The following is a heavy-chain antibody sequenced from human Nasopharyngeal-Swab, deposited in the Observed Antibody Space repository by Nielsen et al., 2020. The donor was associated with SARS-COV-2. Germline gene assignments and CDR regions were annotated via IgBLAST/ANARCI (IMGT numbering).Heavy chain of an antibody. V-gene: IGHV5-51*01. CDR2: IYPGDSDT. CDR3: ARGWSGYPYYFDY. CDR1: GYSFTSYC. J-gene: IGHJ4*02. Sequence: GESLTISCTGSGYSFTSYCNGWVRQMPGKGLEWMGIIYPGDSDTRYSPSFQGQVTISADKSISTAYLQWSSLKASDPAMYYCARGWSGYPYYFDYWGQGTLVTVSS. D-gene: IGHD3-3*01.